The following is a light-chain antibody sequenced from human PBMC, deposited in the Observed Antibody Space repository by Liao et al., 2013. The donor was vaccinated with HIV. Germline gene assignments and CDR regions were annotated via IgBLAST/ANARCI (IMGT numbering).Light chain of an antibody. V-gene: IGLV3-21*01. CDR1: NIGSKT. CDR2: YDS. CDR3: QAWDSSVV. J-gene: IGLJ2*01. Sequence: SYELTQPPSVSVAPGKTARIPCGGNNIGSKTVHWYQQKPGQAPVLVIYYDSDRPSGIPERFSGSNSGNTATLTISGTQAMDEADYYCQAWDSSVVFGGGTKLTVL.